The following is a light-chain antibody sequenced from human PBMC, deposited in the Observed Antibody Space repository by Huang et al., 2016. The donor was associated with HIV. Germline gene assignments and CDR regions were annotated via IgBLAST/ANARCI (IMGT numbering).Light chain of an antibody. CDR2: ATS. CDR3: QQSYSAPYT. J-gene: IGKJ2*01. Sequence: DIQMTQSPSSLSASIGDRVTITCRSGQSVCDFLNWYQQKPGKAPRLLIYATSNLQSGVPSRFSGSGSVSTFTLTINSLQLEDFATYYCQQSYSAPYTFGQGTKLDIK. CDR1: QSVCDF. V-gene: IGKV1-39*01.